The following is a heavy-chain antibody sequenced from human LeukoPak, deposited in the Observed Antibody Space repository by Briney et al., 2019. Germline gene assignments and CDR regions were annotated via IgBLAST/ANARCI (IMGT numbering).Heavy chain of an antibody. V-gene: IGHV4-61*02. CDR2: LYTSGNT. D-gene: IGHD2-2*01. J-gene: IGHJ5*02. CDR3: ARESSSTWGWFDP. Sequence: SETLSLTCTVSGDSISSGSYYWSWIRQPAGKGLEWIGRLYTSGNTNYNPSLKSRVTILVDSSKNHFSLNLSSVTAADTAVYYCARESSSTWGWFDPWGQGTQVTVSS. CDR1: GDSISSGSYY.